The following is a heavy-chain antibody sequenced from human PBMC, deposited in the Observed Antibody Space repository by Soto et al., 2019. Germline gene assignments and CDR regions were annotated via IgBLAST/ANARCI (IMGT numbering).Heavy chain of an antibody. V-gene: IGHV1-69*13. CDR1: GGTFSSYA. Sequence: SVKVSCKASGGTFSSYAISWVRQAPGQGLEWMGGIIPIFGTANYAQKFQGRVTITADESTSTAYMELSSLRSEDTAVYYCARQGVVIRRGAFDIWGQGTMVTV. CDR3: ARQGVVIRRGAFDI. J-gene: IGHJ3*02. CDR2: IIPIFGTA. D-gene: IGHD3-3*01.